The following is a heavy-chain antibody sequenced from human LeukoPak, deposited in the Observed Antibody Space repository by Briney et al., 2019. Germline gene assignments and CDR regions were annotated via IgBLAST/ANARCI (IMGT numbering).Heavy chain of an antibody. V-gene: IGHV4-59*01. CDR2: IYYSGST. D-gene: IGHD5-18*01. CDR3: ARERSYGFFDY. J-gene: IGHJ4*02. Sequence: SETLSLTCTVSGGSISSYYWSWIRQPPGKGLEWIGYIYYSGSTNYNPSLKSRATISVDTSKNQFSLKLSSVTAADTAVYYCARERSYGFFDYWGQGTLVTVSS. CDR1: GGSISSYY.